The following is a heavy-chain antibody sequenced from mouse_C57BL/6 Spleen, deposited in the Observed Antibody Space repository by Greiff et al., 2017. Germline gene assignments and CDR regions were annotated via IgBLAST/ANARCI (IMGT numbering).Heavy chain of an antibody. CDR2: FVPSDSYT. D-gene: IGHD1-1*01. V-gene: IGHV1-59*01. CDR3: ARGGTTVVADGYFDY. Sequence: QVQLQQPGAELVRPGTSVKLSCKASGYTFTSYWMHWVKQRPGQGLEWMGVFVPSDSYTNYNQEFKGKDSLTVDTSSSTAYMQLSSLTSEDSAVNYCARGGTTVVADGYFDYWGQGTTLTVSS. J-gene: IGHJ2*01. CDR1: GYTFTSYW.